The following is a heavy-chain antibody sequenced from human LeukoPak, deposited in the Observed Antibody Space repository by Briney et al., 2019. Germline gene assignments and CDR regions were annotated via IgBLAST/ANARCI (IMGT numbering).Heavy chain of an antibody. J-gene: IGHJ4*02. CDR3: ARSSDFWSGYYRNYFDY. CDR1: GGSISSSSYY. V-gene: IGHV4-39*07. D-gene: IGHD3-3*01. Sequence: SETLSLTCTVSGGSISSSSYYWGWIRQPPGKGLEWIGSIYYSGSTYYNPSLKSRVTISVDTSKNQFSLKLSSVTAADTAVYYCARSSDFWSGYYRNYFDYWGQGTLVTVSS. CDR2: IYYSGST.